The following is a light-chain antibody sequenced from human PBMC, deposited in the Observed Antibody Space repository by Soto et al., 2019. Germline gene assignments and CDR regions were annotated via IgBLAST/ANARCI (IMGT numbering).Light chain of an antibody. J-gene: IGKJ1*01. V-gene: IGKV1-5*01. CDR2: DAS. CDR1: QNINMW. Sequence: DIQMTQSPSTLSASVGDRVTITCRASQNINMWLAWYQQKPGKAPKLLIYDASSLQSGVPSRFGGSGSGPDFTLTITRLLPDDCAPYYCQHYSLYSPWTFGQGPKVQI. CDR3: QHYSLYSPWT.